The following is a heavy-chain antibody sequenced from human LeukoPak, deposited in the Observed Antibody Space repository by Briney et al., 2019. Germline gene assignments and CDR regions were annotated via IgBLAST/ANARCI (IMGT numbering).Heavy chain of an antibody. Sequence: PSETLSLTCAVSGGSISSGSYYWSWIRQPAGKGLEWIGRIYTSGSTNYNPSLKSRVTISVDTSKNQFSLKLSSVTAADTAVYYCARDLTVEMATMGEAWFDPWGQGTLVTVSS. CDR3: ARDLTVEMATMGEAWFDP. V-gene: IGHV4-61*02. CDR1: GGSISSGSYY. CDR2: IYTSGST. J-gene: IGHJ5*02. D-gene: IGHD5-24*01.